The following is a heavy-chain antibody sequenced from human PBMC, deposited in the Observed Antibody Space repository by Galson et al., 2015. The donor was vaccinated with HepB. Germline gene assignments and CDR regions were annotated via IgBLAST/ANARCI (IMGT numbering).Heavy chain of an antibody. CDR1: GGTFSSYA. Sequence: SVKVSCKASGGTFSSYAISWVRQAPGQGLEWMGGIIPMFGITKYARKFRGRVTITADKSTSTAYMELRSLTSEDTAVYYCAKNKEDGDFADYWGQGTLVTVSS. D-gene: IGHD4-17*01. J-gene: IGHJ4*02. CDR3: AKNKEDGDFADY. CDR2: IIPMFGIT. V-gene: IGHV1-69*10.